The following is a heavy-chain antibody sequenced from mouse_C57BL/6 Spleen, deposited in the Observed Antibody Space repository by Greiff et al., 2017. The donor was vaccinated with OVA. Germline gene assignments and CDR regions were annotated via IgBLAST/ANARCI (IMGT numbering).Heavy chain of an antibody. V-gene: IGHV1-69*01. D-gene: IGHD6-1*01. CDR2: IDPSGSYT. Sequence: QVQLQQPGAELVMPGASVKLSCKASGYTFTSYWMHWVKQRPGQGLEWIGEIDPSGSYTNYNQKFKGKSTLTVDKSSSTAYLQLSSLTSEDSPVYYWARPSDCDYAKDYWGQGTSVTVTS. CDR3: ARPSDCDYAKDY. J-gene: IGHJ4*01. CDR1: GYTFTSYW.